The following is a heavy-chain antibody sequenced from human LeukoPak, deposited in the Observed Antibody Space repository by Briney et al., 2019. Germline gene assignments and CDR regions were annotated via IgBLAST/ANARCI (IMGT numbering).Heavy chain of an antibody. CDR1: GFPFSTYA. D-gene: IGHD4-17*01. CDR2: IRASDGST. V-gene: IGHV3-23*01. CDR3: AKDVYGDYGGLDY. J-gene: IGHJ4*02. Sequence: GGSLRLSCAASGFPFSTYAVSWVRQAPGQGLEWISSIRASDGSTYYADYVKGRFAISRDNSKNTLYLQMNSRRAEDTAVYYCAKDVYGDYGGLDYWGQGTLVTVSS.